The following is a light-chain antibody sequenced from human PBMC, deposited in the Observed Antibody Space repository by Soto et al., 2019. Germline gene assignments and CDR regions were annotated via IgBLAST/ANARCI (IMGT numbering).Light chain of an antibody. V-gene: IGLV2-8*01. CDR3: SSSAGSNKAI. J-gene: IGLJ2*01. Sequence: QSALTQPPSASGSPGQSVTISCTGTSSDVDTYNYVSWYQQHPGKAPKLVIYEVTKRPSGVPDRFSGSKSGNTASLTVSGLQADDEADYYCSSSAGSNKAIFGGGTKLTVL. CDR1: SSDVDTYNY. CDR2: EVT.